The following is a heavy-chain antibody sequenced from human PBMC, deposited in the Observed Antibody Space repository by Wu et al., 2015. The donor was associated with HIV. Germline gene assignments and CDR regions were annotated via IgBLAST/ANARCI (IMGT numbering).Heavy chain of an antibody. CDR1: GYTFTSYY. CDR3: ARDLRQYYYDSSGPDY. CDR2: INPSGGRT. Sequence: QVQLVQSGAEVKKPGASVKVSCRASGYTFTSYYMHWVRQAPGQGLEWMGIINPSGGRTSYAQKFQGRVTMTRDTSTSTVYMELSSLRSEDTAVYYCARDLRQYYYDSSGPDYWGQGTLVTVSS. J-gene: IGHJ4*02. D-gene: IGHD3-22*01. V-gene: IGHV1-46*03.